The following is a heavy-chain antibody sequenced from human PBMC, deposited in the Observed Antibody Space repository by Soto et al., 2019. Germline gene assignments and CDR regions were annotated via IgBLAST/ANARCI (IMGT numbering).Heavy chain of an antibody. Sequence: ASVKVSCKASGYTFTSYGISWVRQAPGQGLEWMGWISAYNGNTNYAQKLQGRVTMTTDTSTSTAYMELRSLRSDDTAVYYCAGEIILPNAFDIWGQGTMVTVSS. CDR2: ISAYNGNT. V-gene: IGHV1-18*01. D-gene: IGHD1-26*01. CDR1: GYTFTSYG. CDR3: AGEIILPNAFDI. J-gene: IGHJ3*02.